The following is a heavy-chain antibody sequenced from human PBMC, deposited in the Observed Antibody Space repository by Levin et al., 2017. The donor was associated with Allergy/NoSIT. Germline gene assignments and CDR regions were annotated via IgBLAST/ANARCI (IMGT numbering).Heavy chain of an antibody. D-gene: IGHD4-17*01. CDR3: ARDHGDSSDAFAI. Sequence: SETLSLTCSVSGGSVRSDNYYWSWIRQPPGKRLEWIGYVSYSGTTTYSPSLESRVTISLGASENHFSLRLTSVTAADTAVYYCARDHGDSSDAFAIWGQGTMVTVSS. CDR1: GGSVRSDNYY. J-gene: IGHJ3*02. CDR2: VSYSGTT. V-gene: IGHV4-61*03.